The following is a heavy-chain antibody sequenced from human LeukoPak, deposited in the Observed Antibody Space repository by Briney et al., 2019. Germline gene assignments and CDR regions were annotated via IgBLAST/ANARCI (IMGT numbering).Heavy chain of an antibody. D-gene: IGHD6-19*01. Sequence: ASVKVSCKTSGYTFTGYYMHWVRQAPGQGLEWMGWINPNSGGTNYAQKFQGRVTMTRDTSISTAYMELSRLRSDDTAVYYCARALQAVAGTDYYYYYGMDVWGQGTTVTVSS. V-gene: IGHV1-2*02. CDR2: INPNSGGT. CDR1: GYTFTGYY. CDR3: ARALQAVAGTDYYYYYGMDV. J-gene: IGHJ6*02.